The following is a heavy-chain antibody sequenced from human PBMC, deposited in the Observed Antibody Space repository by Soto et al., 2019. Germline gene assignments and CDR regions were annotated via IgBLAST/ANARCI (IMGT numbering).Heavy chain of an antibody. CDR3: AKNVGTTLNWFDP. J-gene: IGHJ5*02. CDR1: GFTFSSYA. V-gene: IGHV3-23*01. Sequence: EVQLLESGGGLVQPGGSLRLSCAASGFTFSSYAMTWVRQAPGKGLEWVSVISGSGGSTYYADSEKGRFTISRDNSKNPMYLQMNSLRAEDTAVYYGAKNVGTTLNWFDPWGQGTLVTVCS. CDR2: ISGSGGST. D-gene: IGHD1-26*01.